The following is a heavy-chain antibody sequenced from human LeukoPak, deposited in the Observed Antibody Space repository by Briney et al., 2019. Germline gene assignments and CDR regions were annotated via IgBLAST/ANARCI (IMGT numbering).Heavy chain of an antibody. Sequence: SETLSLTCAVSGYSISSGYYWGWIRQPPGKGLEWIGSIYHSGSTYYNPSLKSRVTISVDTSKNQFSLKLSSVTAADTAVYYCATRGYSYGLDWGQGTLVTVSS. CDR2: IYHSGST. D-gene: IGHD5-18*01. CDR1: GYSISSGYY. J-gene: IGHJ4*02. CDR3: ATRGYSYGLD. V-gene: IGHV4-38-2*01.